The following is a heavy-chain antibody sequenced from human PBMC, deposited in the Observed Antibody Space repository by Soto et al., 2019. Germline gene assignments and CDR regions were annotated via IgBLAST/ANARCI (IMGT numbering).Heavy chain of an antibody. CDR1: GGSISSGDYY. V-gene: IGHV4-30-4*01. CDR3: ARNVRYSGYDVRQWLNGFDP. J-gene: IGHJ5*02. Sequence: QVQLQESGPGLVKPSQTLSLTCTVSGGSISSGDYYWSWIRQPPGKGLEWIGYIYYSGSTYYNPSLKSRVTISVDTSKNQFSLKLSSVTAADTAVYYCARNVRYSGYDVRQWLNGFDPWGQGTLVTVSS. D-gene: IGHD5-12*01. CDR2: IYYSGST.